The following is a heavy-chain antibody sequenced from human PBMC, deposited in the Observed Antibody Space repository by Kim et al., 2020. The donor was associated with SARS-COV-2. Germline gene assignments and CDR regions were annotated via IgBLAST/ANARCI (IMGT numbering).Heavy chain of an antibody. V-gene: IGHV7-4-1*02. CDR3: ARVGFGYGDDGAFDY. CDR2: INTNPGNP. Sequence: ASVKVSCKASGYTFTSYAMNWVRQAPGQGLEWMGWINTNPGNPTYAQGFTGRFVFSLDTSVSTAYLQISSLKAEDTAVYYCARVGFGYGDDGAFDYWGQGTLGTVSS. CDR1: GYTFTSYA. J-gene: IGHJ4*02. D-gene: IGHD4-17*01.